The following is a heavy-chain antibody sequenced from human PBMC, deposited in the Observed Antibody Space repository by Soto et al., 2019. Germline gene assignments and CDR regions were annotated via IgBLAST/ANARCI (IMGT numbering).Heavy chain of an antibody. D-gene: IGHD6-19*01. CDR2: ISYDGNNK. CDR1: GFTFSTYA. Sequence: GGSLRLSCAASGFTFSTYAIHWVRQAPGKGLEWAAFISYDGNNKNYADSVKGRFTISRDNSKNTVYLQMNSLTAEDTALYYCARSYKSGWYYFDYWGQGTLVTVSS. CDR3: ARSYKSGWYYFDY. V-gene: IGHV3-30-3*01. J-gene: IGHJ4*02.